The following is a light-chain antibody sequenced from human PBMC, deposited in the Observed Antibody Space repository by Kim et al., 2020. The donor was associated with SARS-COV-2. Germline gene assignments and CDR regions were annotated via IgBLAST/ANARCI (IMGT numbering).Light chain of an antibody. J-gene: IGLJ1*01. CDR2: DVS. CDR1: SSDVGGYNY. V-gene: IGLV2-11*01. CDR3: CSYAGSYTYV. Sequence: GQSVTSSCTGTSSDVGGYNYVSWYQQHPGKAPKLMIYDVSKRPSGVPDRFSGSKSGNTSSLTISGLQAGDEADYYCCSYAGSYTYVFGIGTKVTVL.